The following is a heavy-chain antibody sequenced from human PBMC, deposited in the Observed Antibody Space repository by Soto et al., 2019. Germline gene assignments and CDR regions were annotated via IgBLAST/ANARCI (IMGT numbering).Heavy chain of an antibody. D-gene: IGHD2-2*01. CDR3: ARRGSIVVVPATDLWFDP. J-gene: IGHJ5*02. V-gene: IGHV1-18*04. CDR1: GYTFTSYG. CDR2: ISAYNGNT. Sequence: QVQLVQSGAEVKKPGASVKVSCKASGYTFTSYGISWVRQAPGQGLEWMGWISAYNGNTNYAQKLQGRVTMTTDTSTSTADMELRSLRSDDTAVYYCARRGSIVVVPATDLWFDPWGQGTLVTVSS.